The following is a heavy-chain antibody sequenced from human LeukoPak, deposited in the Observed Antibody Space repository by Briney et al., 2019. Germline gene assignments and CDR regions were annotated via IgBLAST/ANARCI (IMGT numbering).Heavy chain of an antibody. J-gene: IGHJ4*02. Sequence: GGSLRLSCAASGFTFSNYWMTWVRQVPGKGLEWVANIKQDGSEKNYLDSVKGRFTISRDNAKNSLYLQMNSLRAEDTAVYYCARTPNWGSPWGFLDYWGQGTLVTVSS. V-gene: IGHV3-7*01. CDR1: GFTFSNYW. CDR2: IKQDGSEK. CDR3: ARTPNWGSPWGFLDY. D-gene: IGHD7-27*01.